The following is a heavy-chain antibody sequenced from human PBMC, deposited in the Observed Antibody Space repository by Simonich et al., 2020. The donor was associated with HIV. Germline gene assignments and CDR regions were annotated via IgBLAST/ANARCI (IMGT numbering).Heavy chain of an antibody. D-gene: IGHD3-3*01. CDR3: ARRDRELILYFDY. J-gene: IGHJ4*02. CDR2: INHSGNT. CDR1: GGSFSGYY. Sequence: QVQLQQWGAGLLKPSETLSLTCAVYGGSFSGYYWSWIRQHPGKGLEWIGEINHSGNTNYKSSLNSRATISVDKSKNQFSRKLSSVTAADTAIYYCARRDRELILYFDYWGQGNLVTVSS. V-gene: IGHV4-34*01.